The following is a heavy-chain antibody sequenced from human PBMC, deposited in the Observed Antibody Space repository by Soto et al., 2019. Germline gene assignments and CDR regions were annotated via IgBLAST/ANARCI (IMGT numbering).Heavy chain of an antibody. CDR2: ISGSGANT. CDR1: GFTFSNYA. CDR3: AKDLGYYDSGGPDAFSL. D-gene: IGHD3-22*01. Sequence: WRPLRLSCAASGFTFSNYAMSWVSQAPGKGLEWVSTISGSGANTYDADSGKGRFTISRDNSRNTLYLQMNSLRAEDTAVYYCAKDLGYYDSGGPDAFSLRGQGTMVTVS. J-gene: IGHJ3*01. V-gene: IGHV3-23*01.